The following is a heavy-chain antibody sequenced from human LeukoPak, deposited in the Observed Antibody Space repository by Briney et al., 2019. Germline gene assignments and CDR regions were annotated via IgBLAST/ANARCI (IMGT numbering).Heavy chain of an antibody. CDR3: ARGAYDILTGPFSDY. V-gene: IGHV3-53*01. D-gene: IGHD3-9*01. J-gene: IGHJ4*02. CDR1: GFTVSSNY. CDR2: IYSGGST. Sequence: GGSLRLSCAASGFTVSSNYMSWVRQAPGKGLEWVSVIYSGGSTYYADSVKGRFTISRDNSKNTLYLQMNSLRAEDTAVYYCARGAYDILTGPFSDYWGQGTLVTVSS.